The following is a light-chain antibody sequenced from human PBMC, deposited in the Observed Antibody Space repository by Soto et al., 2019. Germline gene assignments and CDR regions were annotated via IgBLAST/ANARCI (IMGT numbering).Light chain of an antibody. V-gene: IGKV1-6*01. CDR2: AAS. CDR1: QGIRND. CDR3: LQEYTYPLA. Sequence: AIQMTQSPSSLSASLGDRVTITCRASQGIRNDLGWYQQKPGKAPKLLIYAASTLQSGVPSRFSGSGSGTDFTLTICSLQPEDFATYYCLQEYTYPLAFGGGTKIEIK. J-gene: IGKJ4*01.